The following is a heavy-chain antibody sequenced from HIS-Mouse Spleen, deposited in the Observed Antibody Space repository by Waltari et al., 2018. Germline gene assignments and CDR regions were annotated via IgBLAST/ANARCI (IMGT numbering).Heavy chain of an antibody. CDR2: IYHGGGT. CDR1: GYSISSGYY. CDR3: AVIPSFVERNDAFDV. D-gene: IGHD3-3*01. Sequence: QVQLQESGPGLVKPSETLSLTCTVYGYSISSGYYWGWIRQPPGKGLEWFGIIYHGGGTYYDPSLKSRVSFSVYTAKNQFTRKLCSVTASDTAVYYCAVIPSFVERNDAFDVWGQCTMVTVS. V-gene: IGHV4-38-2*02. J-gene: IGHJ3*01.